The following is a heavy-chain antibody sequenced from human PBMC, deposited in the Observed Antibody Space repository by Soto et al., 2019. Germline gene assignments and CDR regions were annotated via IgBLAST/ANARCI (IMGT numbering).Heavy chain of an antibody. V-gene: IGHV3-30*03. J-gene: IGHJ4*02. CDR2: ISYDGSNK. CDR3: ASESGLRGRASWYFDY. CDR1: GFTFSSYG. Sequence: QVQLVESGGGVVQPGRSLRLSCAASGFTFSSYGMHWVRQAPGKGLEWVAVISYDGSNKYYADSVKGRFTISRDNSKNTLYLQMNSLRAEYTAVYYCASESGLRGRASWYFDYWGQGTLVTVSS. D-gene: IGHD2-2*01.